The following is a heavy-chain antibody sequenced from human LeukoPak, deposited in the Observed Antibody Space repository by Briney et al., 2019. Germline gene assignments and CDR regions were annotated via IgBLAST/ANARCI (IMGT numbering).Heavy chain of an antibody. J-gene: IGHJ4*02. Sequence: PGGSLRLSCAASGFTFSSYAMHWVRQAPGKGLEWVAVISYDGSNKYYADSVKGRFTISRDNSKNTLYLQMNSLRAGDTAVYYCARGFRSGSPPDYWGQGTLVTVSS. CDR3: ARGFRSGSPPDY. D-gene: IGHD3-10*01. CDR2: ISYDGSNK. CDR1: GFTFSSYA. V-gene: IGHV3-30-3*01.